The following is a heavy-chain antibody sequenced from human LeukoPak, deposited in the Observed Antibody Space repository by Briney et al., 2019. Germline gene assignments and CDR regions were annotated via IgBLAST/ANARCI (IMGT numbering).Heavy chain of an antibody. J-gene: IGHJ5*02. CDR3: ARAWYYDFWSGFGQDVTTYNWFDP. CDR2: IYYSGST. V-gene: IGHV4-59*01. D-gene: IGHD3-3*01. Sequence: SETLSLTCTVSGGSISSYYWSWIRQPPGKGLEWIGYIYYSGSTNYNTSLKSRVTISVDTSKNQFSLKLSSVTAADTAVYYCARAWYYDFWSGFGQDVTTYNWFDPWGQGTLVTVSS. CDR1: GGSISSYY.